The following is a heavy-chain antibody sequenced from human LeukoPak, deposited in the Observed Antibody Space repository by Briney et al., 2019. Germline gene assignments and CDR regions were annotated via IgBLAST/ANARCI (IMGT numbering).Heavy chain of an antibody. CDR3: ARDSPSQLWFGEPQLGY. V-gene: IGHV4-4*07. CDR1: GGSISSYY. Sequence: SETLSLTCTVSGGSISSYYWSWIRQPAGKGLEWIGRIYTSGSTNYNPSLKSRVTMSVDTSKNQFSLKLSSVTAADTAVYYCARDSPSQLWFGEPQLGYWGQGTLVTVSS. D-gene: IGHD3-10*01. CDR2: IYTSGST. J-gene: IGHJ4*02.